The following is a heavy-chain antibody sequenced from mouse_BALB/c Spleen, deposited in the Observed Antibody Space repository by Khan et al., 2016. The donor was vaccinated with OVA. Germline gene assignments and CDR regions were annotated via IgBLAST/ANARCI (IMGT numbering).Heavy chain of an antibody. CDR1: GFTFSSYG. CDR2: ISGDSSTI. D-gene: IGHD1-1*01. CDR3: AASYYYGYYFDY. J-gene: IGHJ2*01. V-gene: IGHV5-17*02. Sequence: EVELVESGGGLVQPGGSRKLSCAASGFTFSSYGMHWVRQAPEKGLEWVAYISGDSSTIYYADTVKDRFTISRDNPKNTLFLQMTSLMSEGTAMYYCAASYYYGYYFDYWGPGTTLTVSS.